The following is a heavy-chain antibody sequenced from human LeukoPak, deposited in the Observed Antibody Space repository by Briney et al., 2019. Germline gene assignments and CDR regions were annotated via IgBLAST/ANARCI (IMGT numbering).Heavy chain of an antibody. CDR3: ARDRGYYYDSSGSIDY. CDR2: IYYSGST. Sequence: SETLSLTCTVPGGSISSVGYYWSWIRQHPGKGLEWIGYIYYSGSTYYNPSLKSRVTISVDTSKNQFSLKLSSVTAADTAVYYCARDRGYYYDSSGSIDYWGQGTLVTVSS. D-gene: IGHD3-22*01. J-gene: IGHJ4*02. V-gene: IGHV4-31*03. CDR1: GGSISSVGYY.